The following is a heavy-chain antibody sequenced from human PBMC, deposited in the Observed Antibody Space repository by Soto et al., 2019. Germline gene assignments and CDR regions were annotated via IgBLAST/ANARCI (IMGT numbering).Heavy chain of an antibody. CDR1: GYTFSNHG. J-gene: IGHJ6*03. Sequence: ASVKVSCKASGYTFSNHGITWVRQAPGQGLEWMGWIGAYNGNTHYTQSLQGRVTMTTDTSTSTAYMELRGLRSDDTAVYYCARVWQLVGYFCYYKDFSSKG. CDR2: IGAYNGNT. CDR3: ARVWQLVGYFCYYKDF. D-gene: IGHD6-6*01. V-gene: IGHV1-18*01.